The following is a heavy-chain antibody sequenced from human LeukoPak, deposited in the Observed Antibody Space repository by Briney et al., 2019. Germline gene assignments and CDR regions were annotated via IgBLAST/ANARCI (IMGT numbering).Heavy chain of an antibody. CDR2: IYSDGST. V-gene: IGHV3-53*01. CDR1: GFIVSGDF. CDR3: ARERGRGRDSPWFDY. J-gene: IGHJ4*02. D-gene: IGHD1-26*01. Sequence: GGSLRLSCAASGFIVSGDFTSWVRQAPGKGLEWVSVIYSDGSTYYADSVKGRFTISRDNSKNTLDLQMTGLRAEDTAVYYCARERGRGRDSPWFDYCGQGTLVTVSS.